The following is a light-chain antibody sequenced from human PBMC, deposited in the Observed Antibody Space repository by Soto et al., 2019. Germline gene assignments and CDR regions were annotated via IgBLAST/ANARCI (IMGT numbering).Light chain of an antibody. CDR2: DVR. Sequence: QSALTQPRSVSGSPGQSVTISCTGTSSNVGAYNAVSWYQNHTGKAPQLMIYDVRKPPSWVRYPFSGSKSSTTASLTVSGLQDEDEADYYCCSYAGSFVVFGGGTQLTVL. J-gene: IGLJ2*01. V-gene: IGLV2-11*01. CDR1: SSNVGAYNA. CDR3: CSYAGSFVV.